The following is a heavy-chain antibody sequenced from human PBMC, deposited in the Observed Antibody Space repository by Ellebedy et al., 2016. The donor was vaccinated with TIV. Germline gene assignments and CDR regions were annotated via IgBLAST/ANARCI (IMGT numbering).Heavy chain of an antibody. J-gene: IGHJ4*02. CDR1: GDTLRSHA. Sequence: AASVKVSCKGSGDTLRSHAITWVRQAPGQGLEWMGWINTNSGGTNSAQHFQGRVAMTRDTSTSTAYMELSSLASDDTAVYYCARDPMVAAERGRSFDHWGQGTMVTVSS. CDR3: ARDPMVAAERGRSFDH. D-gene: IGHD4/OR15-4a*01. V-gene: IGHV1-2*02. CDR2: INTNSGGT.